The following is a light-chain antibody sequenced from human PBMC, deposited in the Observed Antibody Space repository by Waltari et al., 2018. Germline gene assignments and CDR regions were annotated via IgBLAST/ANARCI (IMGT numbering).Light chain of an antibody. CDR3: QQYNNWPPLT. J-gene: IGKJ4*01. CDR2: GAS. Sequence: EIVMTQSPATLSVSPGERATLSCRASQSVSSNSAWYQQKPGQAPRLLIYGASTRATGIPARFSGSGSGTEFTLTISSMQSEDFALYYCQQYNNWPPLTFGGGTKVEIK. V-gene: IGKV3D-15*01. CDR1: QSVSSN.